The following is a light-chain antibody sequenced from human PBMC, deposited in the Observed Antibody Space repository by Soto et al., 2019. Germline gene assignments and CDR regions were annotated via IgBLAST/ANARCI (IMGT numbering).Light chain of an antibody. CDR2: GNT. CDR1: SSNIGADFD. J-gene: IGLJ1*01. Sequence: VLTQPPSVSGAPGQRITISCTGSSSNIGADFDVYWYQQLPGAAPKLLIYGNTNRPSGVPDRFSGSKSGTSASLAITGMQAEDEADYYCQSYDRSLPVVFGTVTKGTV. CDR3: QSYDRSLPVV. V-gene: IGLV1-40*01.